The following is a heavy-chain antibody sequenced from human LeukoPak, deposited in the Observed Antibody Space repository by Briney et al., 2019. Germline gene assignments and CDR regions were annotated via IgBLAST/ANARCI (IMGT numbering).Heavy chain of an antibody. Sequence: ASVKVSCKASGYTFTSKGISWVRQAPGQGLEWMGWINTYNGNTNHARKYQGRVTMTTDTSTSTVYMELRSLRSDDTAVYYCARDFDSSSLFDPWGQGTLVTVSS. J-gene: IGHJ5*02. CDR2: INTYNGNT. CDR3: ARDFDSSSLFDP. D-gene: IGHD6-13*01. CDR1: GYTFTSKG. V-gene: IGHV1-18*01.